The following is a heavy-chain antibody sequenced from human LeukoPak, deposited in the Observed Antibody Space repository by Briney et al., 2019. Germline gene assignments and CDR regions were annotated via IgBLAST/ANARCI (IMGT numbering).Heavy chain of an antibody. J-gene: IGHJ4*02. CDR2: ITSSSSSM. V-gene: IGHV3-21*01. CDR1: GFRFSIYT. D-gene: IGHD7-27*01. CDR3: ARDLAWGGY. Sequence: GGSLRLSCVASGFRFSIYTMSWVRQAPGKGLEWVSSITSSSSSMYSADSVKGRLTISRDNAKNSLYLQMNSLRAEDTAVYYCARDLAWGGYWGQGTLVTVSS.